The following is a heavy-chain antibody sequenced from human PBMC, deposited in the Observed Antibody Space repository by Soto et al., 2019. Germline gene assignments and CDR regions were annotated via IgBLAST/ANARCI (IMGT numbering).Heavy chain of an antibody. J-gene: IGHJ5*02. CDR3: ARRPRPYYDTLTGYFQYDP. D-gene: IGHD3-9*01. CDR1: GGSFSSYA. Sequence: VKVSSNASGGSFSSYAVSWVRQSPGQGLEWMGGIIPVFGTANYAQKFQGRVTITADESTSTAYMELSSLRSEDTAVYYCARRPRPYYDTLTGYFQYDPCGQRTLVTVSS. CDR2: IIPVFGTA. V-gene: IGHV1-69*01.